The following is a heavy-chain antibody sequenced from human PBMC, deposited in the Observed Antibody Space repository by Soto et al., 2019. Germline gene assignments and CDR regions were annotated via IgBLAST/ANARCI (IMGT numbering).Heavy chain of an antibody. CDR1: GYIFNSYY. D-gene: IGHD3-10*01. J-gene: IGHJ4*02. V-gene: IGHV1-46*02. CDR2: INPFDGSR. CDR3: SRVDPGETSPFDH. Sequence: VASVKVSCKASGYIFNSYYIHWVRQAPGQGLEWMGWINPFDGSRMFAQSFQGRVTMTRDTSTSTVYMEVSSLRSEDTAVYYCSRVDPGETSPFDHWGQGTLVTVSS.